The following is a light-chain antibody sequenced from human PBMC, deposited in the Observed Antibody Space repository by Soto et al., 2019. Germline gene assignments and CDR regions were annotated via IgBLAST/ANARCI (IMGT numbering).Light chain of an antibody. J-gene: IGKJ2*01. CDR2: GAS. V-gene: IGKV3-20*01. CDR3: QQYGASPRT. CDR1: QSVSTY. Sequence: DIVLTQSPGTLSLSPGERATLSCRASQSVSTYFAWFQQKPGQAPRLLIYGASARATGIPDRFSGSGSGTDFTPTINRLEPEDFAVYYCQQYGASPRTFGQGTKLEIK.